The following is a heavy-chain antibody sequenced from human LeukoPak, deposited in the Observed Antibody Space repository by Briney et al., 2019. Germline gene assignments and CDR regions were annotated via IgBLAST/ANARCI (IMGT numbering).Heavy chain of an antibody. CDR3: ARGQRAHVEWSSYMDV. D-gene: IGHD3-3*01. J-gene: IGHJ6*03. CDR2: INSDGSST. V-gene: IGHV3-74*01. Sequence: GGSLRLSCAASGFTFSSYWMHWVRQAPGKGLVWVSRINSDGSSTSYADSVKGRFTISRDNAKNTLYLQMNNLSAEDTAVYYCARGQRAHVEWSSYMDVWGKGTTVTVSS. CDR1: GFTFSSYW.